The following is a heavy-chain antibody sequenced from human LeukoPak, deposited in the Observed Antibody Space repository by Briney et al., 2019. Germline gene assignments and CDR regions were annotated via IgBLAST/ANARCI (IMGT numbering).Heavy chain of an antibody. CDR1: GGTFTSYA. V-gene: IGHV1-69*13. CDR3: ARDRSFCGGDCYVWYFDL. D-gene: IGHD2-21*02. Sequence: SVKVSCKASGGTFTSYAISWVRQAPGQGLEWMGGIIPIFGTANYAQKFQGRVTITADESTSTAYMELRRLRSDDTAVYYCARDRSFCGGDCYVWYFDLWGRGTLVTVSS. CDR2: IIPIFGTA. J-gene: IGHJ2*01.